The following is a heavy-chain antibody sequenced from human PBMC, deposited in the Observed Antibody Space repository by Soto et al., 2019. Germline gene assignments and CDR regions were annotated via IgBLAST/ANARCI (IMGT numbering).Heavy chain of an antibody. Sequence: SDTLSLTCTFSVFSIISYYCSLILQPAVNGLEWILRIYTSGITNYNPSLNSRVTMSVDTSNNQFSLKLSSVTAADTAVYYCARAVTAAGVDYWGQGTLVTVSS. CDR3: ARAVTAAGVDY. J-gene: IGHJ4*02. D-gene: IGHD2-2*01. CDR1: VFSIISYY. CDR2: IYTSGIT. V-gene: IGHV4-4*07.